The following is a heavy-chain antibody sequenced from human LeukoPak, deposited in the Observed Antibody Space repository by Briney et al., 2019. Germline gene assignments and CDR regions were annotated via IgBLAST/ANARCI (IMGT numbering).Heavy chain of an antibody. J-gene: IGHJ4*02. Sequence: GGSLRLSCAASGFIFSRYFMHWVRQAPGKGLEWVAVISVDEANKYYIDSVKGRFTISRDNSKNTLYLQMNSLRSEDTGVYYCARDFTWSEDLDYWGQGTLVTVSS. D-gene: IGHD2-15*01. CDR2: ISVDEANK. CDR1: GFIFSRYF. V-gene: IGHV3-30-3*01. CDR3: ARDFTWSEDLDY.